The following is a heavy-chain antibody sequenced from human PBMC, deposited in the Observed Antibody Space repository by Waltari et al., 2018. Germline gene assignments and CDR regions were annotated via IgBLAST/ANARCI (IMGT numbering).Heavy chain of an antibody. V-gene: IGHV4-34*01. CDR2: INHSGST. D-gene: IGHD5-12*01. J-gene: IGHJ4*02. Sequence: QVQLQQWGAGLFKPSETLSLTCAVYGGSFSGYYWSWIRQPPGKGLEWIGEINHSGSTNYNPSLKSRVTISVDTSKNQFSLKLSSVTAADTAVYYCARSTPWRDGYNSWGQGTLVTVSS. CDR1: GGSFSGYY. CDR3: ARSTPWRDGYNS.